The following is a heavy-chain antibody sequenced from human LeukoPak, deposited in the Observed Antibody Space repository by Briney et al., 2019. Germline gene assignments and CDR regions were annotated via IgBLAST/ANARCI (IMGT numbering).Heavy chain of an antibody. CDR3: AKETYDSSGWVAFDI. Sequence: GGSLRLSCAASGFTFDDYAMHWVRQAPGKGLEWVSGISWNSGSIGYADSVKGRFTISRDNAKNSLYLQMNSLRAEDTALYYCAKETYDSSGWVAFDIWGQGTMVTVSS. D-gene: IGHD3-22*01. CDR2: ISWNSGSI. CDR1: GFTFDDYA. J-gene: IGHJ3*02. V-gene: IGHV3-9*01.